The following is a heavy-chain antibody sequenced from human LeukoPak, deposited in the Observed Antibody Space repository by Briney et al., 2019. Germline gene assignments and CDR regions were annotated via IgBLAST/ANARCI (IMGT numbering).Heavy chain of an antibody. CDR2: IKHDGSGK. J-gene: IGHJ4*02. CDR3: AKWRWRQSEYED. Sequence: GGSLRLSCEASGFSFSDHWMGWVRQAPGKGLECVANIKHDGSGKEYVDSVKGRCTISRDNAKNSVYLEMSSLRAEDTAVYYCAKWRWRQSEYEDWGQGTLVTVSS. D-gene: IGHD5-24*01. V-gene: IGHV3-7*01. CDR1: GFSFSDHW.